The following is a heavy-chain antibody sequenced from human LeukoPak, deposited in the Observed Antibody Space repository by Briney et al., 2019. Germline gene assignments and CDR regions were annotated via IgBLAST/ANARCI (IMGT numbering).Heavy chain of an antibody. CDR2: IKQGGREK. J-gene: IGHJ4*02. D-gene: IGHD3-22*01. Sequence: PGGSLRLSCEGSGFSFSEYWMSWVRQAPGKGLEWVANIKQGGREKYYVDSVKGRFTISRDNAKNSLYLQINGRRAEDTAVYYCARDQLGYYDSSGPRASYWAQGTLVTVSS. CDR1: GFSFSEYW. CDR3: ARDQLGYYDSSGPRASY. V-gene: IGHV3-7*01.